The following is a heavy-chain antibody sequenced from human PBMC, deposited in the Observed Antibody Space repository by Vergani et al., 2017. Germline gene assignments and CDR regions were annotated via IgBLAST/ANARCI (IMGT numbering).Heavy chain of an antibody. CDR3: ARDLFYYDSSGYYSGFFDY. Sequence: EVQVVETGGGLVQPGGSLRLSCAASGFTVSSNYMSWVRQAPGKGLEWVSVIYSGGSTYYADSVKGRFTISRDNAKNSLYLQMNSLRAEDTAVYYCARDLFYYDSSGYYSGFFDYWGQGTLVTVSS. CDR2: IYSGGST. CDR1: GFTVSSNY. V-gene: IGHV3-66*01. J-gene: IGHJ4*02. D-gene: IGHD3-22*01.